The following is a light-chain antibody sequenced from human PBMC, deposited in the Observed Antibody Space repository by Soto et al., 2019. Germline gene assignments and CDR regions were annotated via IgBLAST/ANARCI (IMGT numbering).Light chain of an antibody. CDR3: QHYNSYSEA. CDR1: QTISSW. J-gene: IGKJ1*01. CDR2: KAY. Sequence: DIQMTQSPSTLSGSVGDRVTITCRARQTISSWLAWYQQKPGKAPKLLIYKAYTLKSGVPSRFSGSGSGTEFTLTISSLQPDDFATYYCQHYNSYSEAFGQGTTVELK. V-gene: IGKV1-5*03.